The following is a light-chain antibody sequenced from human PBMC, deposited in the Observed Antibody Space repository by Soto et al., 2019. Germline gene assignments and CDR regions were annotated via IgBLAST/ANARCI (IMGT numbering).Light chain of an antibody. J-gene: IGKJ1*01. Sequence: PGERATLSCRASQSVSSSYLAWYQQKPGQAPRLLIYGASSRATGIPQRFSGSGSGTDFSLTISRLEPEDFAVYYCQQYGSSSWTFGQGTKVEIK. CDR1: QSVSSSY. CDR2: GAS. V-gene: IGKV3-20*01. CDR3: QQYGSSSWT.